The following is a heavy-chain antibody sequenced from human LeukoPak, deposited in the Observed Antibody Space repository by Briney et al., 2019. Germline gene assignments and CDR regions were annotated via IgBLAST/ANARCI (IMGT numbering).Heavy chain of an antibody. Sequence: SETLSLTCAVSGGSISSGGYSWSWIRQPPGKGLEWIGYIYHSGSTYYNPSLKSRVTISVDRSKNQFSLKLSSVTAADTAVYYCARVGGSGRDDAFDIWGQGTMVTVSS. D-gene: IGHD2-15*01. CDR2: IYHSGST. CDR1: GGSISSGGYS. V-gene: IGHV4-30-2*01. CDR3: ARVGGSGRDDAFDI. J-gene: IGHJ3*02.